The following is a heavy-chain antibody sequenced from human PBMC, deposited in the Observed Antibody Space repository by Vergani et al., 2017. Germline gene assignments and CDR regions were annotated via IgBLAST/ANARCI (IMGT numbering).Heavy chain of an antibody. V-gene: IGHV4-39*01. Sequence: QLQLQESGPGLVKPSETLSLTCTVSGVSIGSNSYSWGWIRQPPGKGLEWIGTSYYTGNTYYNEAHKSRLTISVDTSKNQFSLNLTSVTAADTAVYYCTRHGRSGWAGYFQHWGQGTLVTASS. CDR1: GVSIGSNSYS. CDR3: TRHGRSGWAGYFQH. CDR2: SYYTGNT. D-gene: IGHD6-19*01. J-gene: IGHJ1*01.